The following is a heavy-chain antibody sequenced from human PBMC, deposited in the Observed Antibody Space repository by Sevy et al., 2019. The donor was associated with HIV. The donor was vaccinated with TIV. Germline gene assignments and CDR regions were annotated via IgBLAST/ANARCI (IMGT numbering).Heavy chain of an antibody. CDR1: GLTFSSYA. Sequence: GGSLRLSCAASGLTFSSYAMHWVRQAPGKGLEWVAVISYDGSNKYYADSVKGRFTISRDNSKNTLYLQMNSLRAEDTAVYYCARDKVVRGVLDYWGQGTLVTVSS. J-gene: IGHJ4*02. D-gene: IGHD3-10*01. CDR2: ISYDGSNK. V-gene: IGHV3-30-3*01. CDR3: ARDKVVRGVLDY.